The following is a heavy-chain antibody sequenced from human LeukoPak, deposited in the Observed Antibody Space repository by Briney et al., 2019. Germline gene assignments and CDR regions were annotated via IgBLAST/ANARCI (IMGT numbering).Heavy chain of an antibody. CDR3: ARDRGGAPSSGSAFDI. CDR2: ISSSSSYI. J-gene: IGHJ3*02. Sequence: GGSLRLSCAASGFTFSSYSMNWVRQAPGKGLEWVSCISSSSSYIYYADSVKGRFTISRDNAKNSLYLQINSLRAEDTAVYYCARDRGGAPSSGSAFDIWGQGTMVTVSS. V-gene: IGHV3-21*01. D-gene: IGHD3-22*01. CDR1: GFTFSSYS.